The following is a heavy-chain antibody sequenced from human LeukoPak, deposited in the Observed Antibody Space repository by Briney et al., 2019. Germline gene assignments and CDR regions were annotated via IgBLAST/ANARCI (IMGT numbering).Heavy chain of an antibody. CDR2: ISGSGGST. D-gene: IGHD2-15*01. J-gene: IGHJ4*02. CDR3: AKNPPYCSGGSCYSYYFDY. CDR1: GFTFSSYA. V-gene: IGHV3-23*01. Sequence: GGSLRLSCAASGFTFSSYAMSWVRQAPGKGLEWVSAISGSGGSTYYADSVKGRFTISRDNSKNTLCLQMNSLRAEDTAVYYCAKNPPYCSGGSCYSYYFDYWGQGTLVTVSS.